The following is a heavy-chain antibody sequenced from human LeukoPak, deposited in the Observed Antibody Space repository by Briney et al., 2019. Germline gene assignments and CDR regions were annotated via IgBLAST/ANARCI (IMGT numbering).Heavy chain of an antibody. V-gene: IGHV4-4*02. J-gene: IGHJ6*02. CDR3: ARVLYGGNSEEYYYGMDV. CDR1: GGSISSSNW. Sequence: SGTLSLTCAVSGGSISSSNWWSWVRQPPGKGLEWIGEIYHSGSTNYNPSLKSRVTISVDKSKNQFSLKLSSVTAADTAVYYCARVLYGGNSEEYYYGMDVWGQGTTVTVSS. D-gene: IGHD4-23*01. CDR2: IYHSGST.